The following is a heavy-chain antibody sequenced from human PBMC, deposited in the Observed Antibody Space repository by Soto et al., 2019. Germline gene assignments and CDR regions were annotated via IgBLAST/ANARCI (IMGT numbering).Heavy chain of an antibody. J-gene: IGHJ4*02. CDR3: ARVGWDCSGGSCYSAGVLYFDY. Sequence: PGGSLRLSCAASGFTFSSYEMNWVRQAPGKGLEWVSYISSSGSTIYYAASVKGRFTISRDNAKNSLYLQMNSLRAEDTAVYYCARVGWDCSGGSCYSAGVLYFDYWGQATLVTVSS. D-gene: IGHD2-15*01. CDR1: GFTFSSYE. CDR2: ISSSGSTI. V-gene: IGHV3-48*03.